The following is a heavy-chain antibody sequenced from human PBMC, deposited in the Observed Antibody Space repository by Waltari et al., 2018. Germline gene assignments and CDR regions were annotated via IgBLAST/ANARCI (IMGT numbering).Heavy chain of an antibody. CDR2: IYYSGSP. V-gene: IGHV4-39*01. CDR3: ARRRYSGYFDY. CDR1: GGSISSSSYY. D-gene: IGHD5-12*01. Sequence: QLQLQESGPGLVKPSETLSLTCTVSGGSISSSSYYWGWIRQPPGKGLEWIGSIYYSGSPYYNPSLKSRVTISVDTSKNQFSLKLSSVTAADTAVYYCARRRYSGYFDYWGQGTLVTVSS. J-gene: IGHJ4*02.